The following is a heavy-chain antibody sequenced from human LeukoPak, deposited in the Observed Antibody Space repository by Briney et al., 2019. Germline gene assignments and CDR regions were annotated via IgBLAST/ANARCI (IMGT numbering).Heavy chain of an antibody. J-gene: IGHJ4*02. Sequence: NPGGSLRLSCAASGFTFSSYSMNWVRQAPGKGLEWVGRIKSKTDGGTTDYAAPVRGRFTISRDDSKNTLCLQMNSLQTEDTAVYYCTTEGFFQYSSGWSTLDYWGQGTLVTVSS. V-gene: IGHV3-15*01. CDR3: TTEGFFQYSSGWSTLDY. CDR1: GFTFSSYS. D-gene: IGHD6-19*01. CDR2: IKSKTDGGTT.